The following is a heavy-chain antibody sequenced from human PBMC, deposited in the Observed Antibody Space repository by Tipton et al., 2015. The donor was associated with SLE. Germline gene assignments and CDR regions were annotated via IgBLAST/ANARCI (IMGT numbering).Heavy chain of an antibody. CDR3: ATSPLTL. V-gene: IGHV4-39*07. Sequence: TLSLTCTVSGGSISSSYYWGWIRQSPGKGLEWIGSFSYTGGTYYNPSLKSRVTISVDMSKNQFSLKLTSVTAADTAVYYCATSPLTLWGQGTLVTVSS. CDR1: GGSISSSYY. CDR2: FSYTGGT. J-gene: IGHJ4*02. D-gene: IGHD2-2*01.